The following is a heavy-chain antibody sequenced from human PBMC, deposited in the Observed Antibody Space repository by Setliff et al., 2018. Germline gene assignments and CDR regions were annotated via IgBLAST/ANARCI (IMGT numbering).Heavy chain of an antibody. J-gene: IGHJ4*02. D-gene: IGHD4-17*01. CDR1: GYSISSGYY. CDR2: IYHNGNS. Sequence: PSETLSLTCSVSGYSISSGYYWGWIRQPPGKGLEWIGSIYHNGNSYYNPSLKSRVTISVDTSKNQLSLKLNSVTAADTAVYYCARQIDHGDFLYFDYWGQGTLVTVSS. V-gene: IGHV4-38-2*01. CDR3: ARQIDHGDFLYFDY.